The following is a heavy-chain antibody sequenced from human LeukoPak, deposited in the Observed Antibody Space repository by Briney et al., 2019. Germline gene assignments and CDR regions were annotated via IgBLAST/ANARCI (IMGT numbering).Heavy chain of an antibody. J-gene: IGHJ4*02. D-gene: IGHD4-17*01. V-gene: IGHV1-69*13. CDR1: GGTFSSYA. CDR2: IIPIFGTA. Sequence: SVKVSCKASGGTFSSYAISWVRQAPGQGLEWMGGIIPIFGTANYAQKFQGRVTITADESTSTAYMELSSLRSEDTAVYYCARATYGDFQYYFDYWGQGPRSPSPQ. CDR3: ARATYGDFQYYFDY.